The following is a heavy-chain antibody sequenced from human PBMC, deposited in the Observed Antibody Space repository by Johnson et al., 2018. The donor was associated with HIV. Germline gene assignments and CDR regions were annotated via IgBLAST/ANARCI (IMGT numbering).Heavy chain of an antibody. CDR1: GFTVSSNY. J-gene: IGHJ3*02. CDR3: ARGGGTYLEPFDI. Sequence: VQLVESGGGLIQPGGSLRLSCAASGFTVSSNYMSWVRQAPGKGLEWVSVIYSGGSSHYADSVKGRFTISRDNSKNTLYLQMNSLRAEDTAVYYCARGGGTYLEPFDIWGQGTMVTVSS. V-gene: IGHV3-53*01. D-gene: IGHD1-26*01. CDR2: IYSGGSS.